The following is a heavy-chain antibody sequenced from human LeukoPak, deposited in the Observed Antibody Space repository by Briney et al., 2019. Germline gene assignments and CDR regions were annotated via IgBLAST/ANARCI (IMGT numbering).Heavy chain of an antibody. J-gene: IGHJ4*02. CDR3: ARDNPPDY. CDR2: INHSGST. D-gene: IGHD1-1*01. CDR1: GGSFSGYY. V-gene: IGHV4-34*01. Sequence: SETLSLTCAVYGGSFSGYYWSWIRQPPGKGLEWIGEINHSGSTNYNPSLKSRVTISVDTSKNQFSLKLSSVTAADTAVYYCARDNPPDYWGQGTLVTVSS.